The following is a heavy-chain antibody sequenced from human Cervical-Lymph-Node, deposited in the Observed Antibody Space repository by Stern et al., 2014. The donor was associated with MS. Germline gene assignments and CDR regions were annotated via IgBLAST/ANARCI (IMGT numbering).Heavy chain of an antibody. CDR1: GGSITTYY. J-gene: IGHJ2*01. CDR2: IYYSGST. Sequence: QVQLQESGPGLVKASETLSLTCTVSGGSITTYYWSWIRQPPGKGLEWIGYIYYSGSTNYNPSLKSRVTISVDMSNNQFSLNLTSVTAADTAVYYCARHRGRMWYFDLWGRGTLVTVSS. D-gene: IGHD1-26*01. CDR3: ARHRGRMWYFDL. V-gene: IGHV4-59*08.